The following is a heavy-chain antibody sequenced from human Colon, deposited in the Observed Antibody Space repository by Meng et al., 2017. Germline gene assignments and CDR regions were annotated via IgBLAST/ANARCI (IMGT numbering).Heavy chain of an antibody. V-gene: IGHV3-53*01. Sequence: ELQLVTAVVASFAPVGSLCPAVASSGFGAVINCMSRVLQARGKGLEWVAVLYAGGNTYYADSGKGRFTISRDNSKNTLYLQMNSLKVEDTAVYYCARDWVSVTDWGQGTLVTVSS. J-gene: IGHJ4*02. CDR2: LYAGGNT. CDR1: GFGAVINC. D-gene: IGHD2-8*01. CDR3: ARDWVSVTD.